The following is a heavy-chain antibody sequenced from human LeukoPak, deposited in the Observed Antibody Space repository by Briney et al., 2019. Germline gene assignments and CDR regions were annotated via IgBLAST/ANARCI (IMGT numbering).Heavy chain of an antibody. J-gene: IGHJ6*02. CDR2: MYSGGST. V-gene: IGHV3-66*01. D-gene: IGHD3-22*01. Sequence: PGGSLRLSCAASGFTFSSYSMNWVRQAPGKGLEWVSLMYSGGSTLYADSVKGRLTIFRDNSKNTLYLQMNSLRAEDTAVYYCARDGQDSHFDGMDVWGQGTTVTVSS. CDR3: ARDGQDSHFDGMDV. CDR1: GFTFSSYS.